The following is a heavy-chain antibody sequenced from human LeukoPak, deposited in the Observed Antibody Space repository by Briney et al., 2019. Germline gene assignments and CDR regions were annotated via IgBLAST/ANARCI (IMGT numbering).Heavy chain of an antibody. D-gene: IGHD5-12*01. J-gene: IGHJ4*02. CDR3: ARDVRRLRFVFDY. Sequence: PGGSLRLSCAASGFTFSSYAMSWVRQAPGKGLEWVSYISSSSGTIYYADSVKGRFTISRDNAKNSLYLQMNSPRDEDTAVYYCARDVRRLRFVFDYWGQGTLVTVSS. V-gene: IGHV3-48*02. CDR2: ISSSSGTI. CDR1: GFTFSSYA.